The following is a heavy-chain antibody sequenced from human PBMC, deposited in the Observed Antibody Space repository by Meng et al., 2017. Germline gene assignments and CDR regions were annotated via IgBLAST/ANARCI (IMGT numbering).Heavy chain of an antibody. D-gene: IGHD3-3*01. V-gene: IGHV3-15*01. Sequence: GGSLRLSCAASGFTFSNAWMSWVRQAPGKGLEWVGRIKSKTDGGTTDYAAPVKGRFTISRDDSRNTLYMKMNSLKTEDTAVYYCKIKDSWSGGDAIGGAADYYYYGMDVWGQGTTVTVSS. CDR1: GFTFSNAW. CDR3: KIKDSWSGGDAIGGAADYYYYGMDV. J-gene: IGHJ6*02. CDR2: IKSKTDGGTT.